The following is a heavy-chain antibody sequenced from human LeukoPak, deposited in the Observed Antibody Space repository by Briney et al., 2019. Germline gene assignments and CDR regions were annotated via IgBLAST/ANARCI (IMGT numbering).Heavy chain of an antibody. CDR1: GFTFSNYW. D-gene: IGHD3/OR15-3a*01. CDR3: TREVQHDFGR. V-gene: IGHV3-74*01. Sequence: GGSLRLSCAASGFTFSNYWMHWVRQGPGKGLVWVSHINSDGSDTNCADSVKGRFTISRDNAKNTLYLQMDSLRAEDTAVYYCTREVQHDFGRWGQGTLVTVSS. J-gene: IGHJ4*02. CDR2: INSDGSDT.